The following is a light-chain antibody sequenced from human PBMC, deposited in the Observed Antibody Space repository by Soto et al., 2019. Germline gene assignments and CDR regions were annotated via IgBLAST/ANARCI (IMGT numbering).Light chain of an antibody. CDR2: GAS. CDR1: EHVGSSF. J-gene: IGKJ4*01. V-gene: IGKV3-20*01. CDR3: HQYGSYTLT. Sequence: EAVLTQSPGTLSLSPGERATLSCRAIEHVGSSFLAWYQQRPGQAPRLLMYGASTRAAGISDRFSGGGSGADFTLTINRLEPEDFAVYYCHQYGSYTLTFGGGTKVEIK.